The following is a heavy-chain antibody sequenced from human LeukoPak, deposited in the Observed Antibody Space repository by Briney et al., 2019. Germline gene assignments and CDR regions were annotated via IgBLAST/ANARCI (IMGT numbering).Heavy chain of an antibody. V-gene: IGHV3-48*04. CDR3: ARILTGSSCWSLGY. CDR1: GFTFSNYG. Sequence: GGSLRPSCAVSGFTFSNYGMNWVRQAPGKGLEWVSYISSSSSTIYYADSVKGRFTISRDNAKNSLYLQMNSLRAEDTAVYYCARILTGSSCWSLGYWGQGTLVTVSS. CDR2: ISSSSSTI. D-gene: IGHD6-13*01. J-gene: IGHJ4*02.